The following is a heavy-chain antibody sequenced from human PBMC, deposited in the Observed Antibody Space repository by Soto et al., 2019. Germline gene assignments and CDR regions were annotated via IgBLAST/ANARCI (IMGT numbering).Heavy chain of an antibody. CDR1: GGSISSGGYY. J-gene: IGHJ4*02. D-gene: IGHD7-27*01. Sequence: SLTCTVSGGSISSGGYYWSWIRQHPGKGLEWIGYIYYSGSTYYNPSLKSRVTISVDTSKNQFSLKLSSVTAADTAVYYCARVQFWGSRTFDYWGQGTLVTVSS. V-gene: IGHV4-31*03. CDR2: IYYSGST. CDR3: ARVQFWGSRTFDY.